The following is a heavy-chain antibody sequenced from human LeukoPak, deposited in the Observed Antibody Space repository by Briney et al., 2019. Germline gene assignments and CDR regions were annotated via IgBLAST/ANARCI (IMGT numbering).Heavy chain of an antibody. Sequence: PETLSLTCTVSGGSISSRSYYWGWIRQPPGKGLEWIGSIYHSGSTYYNPSLKSRVTISVDTSKNQFSLKLSSVTTADTAVYYCAREQWSTQTDYYYYYMDVWGKGTTVTVSS. CDR1: GGSISSRSYY. CDR2: IYHSGST. CDR3: AREQWSTQTDYYYYYMDV. D-gene: IGHD6-19*01. V-gene: IGHV4-39*07. J-gene: IGHJ6*03.